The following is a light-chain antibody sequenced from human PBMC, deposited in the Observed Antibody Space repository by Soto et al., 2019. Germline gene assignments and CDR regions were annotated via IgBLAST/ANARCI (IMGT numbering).Light chain of an antibody. CDR3: HQHGDSPWT. Sequence: EIVMTQSPATLSVSPGDRATLSCRASQPVGSAYLAWYRQTLGQAPRPLIYATSSRATGISDRFSGSGSGTEFTLTISRLEPEDFATYYCHQHGDSPWTFGQGTKVDIK. CDR2: ATS. CDR1: QPVGSAY. V-gene: IGKV3-20*01. J-gene: IGKJ1*01.